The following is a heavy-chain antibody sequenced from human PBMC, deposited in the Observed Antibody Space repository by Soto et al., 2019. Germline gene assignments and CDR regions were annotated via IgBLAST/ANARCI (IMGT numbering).Heavy chain of an antibody. CDR2: ISGSGGST. V-gene: IGHV3-23*01. Sequence: GGALRLSCAASGFTFSSYAMSWVRQAPGKGLEWVSAISGSGGSTYYADSVKGRFTISRDNSKNTLYLQMNSLRAEDTAVYYCAKDGGCSSNSCPSVYWGQGTLVTVSS. D-gene: IGHD2-2*01. CDR1: GFTFSSYA. CDR3: AKDGGCSSNSCPSVY. J-gene: IGHJ4*02.